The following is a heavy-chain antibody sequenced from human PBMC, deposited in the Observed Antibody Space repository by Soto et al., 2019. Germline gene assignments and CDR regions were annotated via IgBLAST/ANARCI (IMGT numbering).Heavy chain of an antibody. V-gene: IGHV4-59*01. J-gene: IGHJ6*03. Sequence: SETLSLTCTVSGGSISSYYWSWIRQPPGKGLEWIGYIYYSGSTTYNPSLHSRVTISVDTSSNQFSLKLISVTAADTAVYYCARVLVVPAALSYYYYYYMDVWGKGTTVTVSS. CDR2: IYYSGST. CDR1: GGSISSYY. D-gene: IGHD2-2*01. CDR3: ARVLVVPAALSYYYYYYMDV.